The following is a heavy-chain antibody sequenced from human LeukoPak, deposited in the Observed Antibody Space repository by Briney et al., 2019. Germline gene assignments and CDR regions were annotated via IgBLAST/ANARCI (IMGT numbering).Heavy chain of an antibody. CDR1: EFTFSSYS. V-gene: IGHV3-7*03. D-gene: IGHD6-13*01. CDR3: ARDTPDSSSLNGY. J-gene: IGHJ4*02. Sequence: GGSLRLSCAASEFTFSSYSMNWVRQAPGKGLEWVANIKQDGSEKYYVDSVKGRFTISRDNAKNSLYLQMNSLRAEDTAVYYCARDTPDSSSLNGYWGQGTLVTVSS. CDR2: IKQDGSEK.